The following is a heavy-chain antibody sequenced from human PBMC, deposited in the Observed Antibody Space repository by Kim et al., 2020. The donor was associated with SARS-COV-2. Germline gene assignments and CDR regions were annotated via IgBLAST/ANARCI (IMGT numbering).Heavy chain of an antibody. CDR2: ISSSSSYI. D-gene: IGHD1-7*01. Sequence: GGSLRLSCAASGFTFSSYSMNWVRQAPGKGLEWVSSISSSSSYIYYADSVKGRFTISRDNAKNSLYLQMNSLRAEDTAVYYCARMAGTTAGYYYGMDVWGQGTTVTVSS. CDR3: ARMAGTTAGYYYGMDV. V-gene: IGHV3-21*01. CDR1: GFTFSSYS. J-gene: IGHJ6*02.